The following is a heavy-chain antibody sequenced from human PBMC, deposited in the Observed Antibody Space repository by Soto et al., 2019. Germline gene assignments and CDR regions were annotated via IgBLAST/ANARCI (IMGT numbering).Heavy chain of an antibody. CDR1: GFVFSMYS. J-gene: IGHJ6*02. CDR2: IPQEGVDG. Sequence: GGSLRLSCEVCGFVFSMYSMSWVRQTPGKGLEWVAKIPQEGVDGHYADSVKGRFTISRDNGKNSLYLQMNNLRAEDTAVYYCARDHLILPAHDFFYGSDVWGRGATVTVSS. V-gene: IGHV3-7*03. D-gene: IGHD2-21*02. CDR3: ARDHLILPAHDFFYGSDV.